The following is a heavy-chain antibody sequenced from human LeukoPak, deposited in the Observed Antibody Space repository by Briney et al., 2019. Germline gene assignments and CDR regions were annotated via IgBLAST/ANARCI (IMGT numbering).Heavy chain of an antibody. J-gene: IGHJ3*02. Sequence: GASVKVSCKVSGYTLTELSMHWVRQAPGKGLEWMGGFDPEDGETIYAQKFQGRVTMTEDTSTDTAYMELSSLRSEDTAVYYCATRKYQLLLDAFDIWGQGTMVTVSS. V-gene: IGHV1-24*01. CDR3: ATRKYQLLLDAFDI. CDR1: GYTLTELS. CDR2: FDPEDGET. D-gene: IGHD2-2*01.